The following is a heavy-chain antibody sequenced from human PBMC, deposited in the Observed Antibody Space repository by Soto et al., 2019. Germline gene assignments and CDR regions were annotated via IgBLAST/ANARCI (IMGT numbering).Heavy chain of an antibody. D-gene: IGHD4-17*01. J-gene: IGHJ2*01. V-gene: IGHV1-69*01. CDR1: GGTFSSYA. Sequence: QVQLVQSGAEVKKPGSSVKVSCKASGGTFSSYAISWVRQAPGHGLEWMGGIIPIFGTANYAQKFQGRVTITADESTSTAYMELSSLRSEDTAVYYCARDLDYGGNSPYWYFDLWGRGTLVTVSS. CDR3: ARDLDYGGNSPYWYFDL. CDR2: IIPIFGTA.